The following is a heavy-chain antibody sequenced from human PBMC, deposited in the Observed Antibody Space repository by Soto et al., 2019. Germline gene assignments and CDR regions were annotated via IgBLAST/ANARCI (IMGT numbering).Heavy chain of an antibody. J-gene: IGHJ3*02. Sequence: GGSLRLSCAASGFTLVDYWMTWVSQAPRKGLEWVANIKPDASKKYYVDSAKGRFTISRDNAKNSLHLHMNSLRVEDTAVDYCVRYDDCRGSNDGFQIWVQAKMVPVSS. CDR1: GFTLVDYW. CDR2: IKPDASKK. CDR3: VRYDDCRGSNDGFQI. V-gene: IGHV3-7*01. D-gene: IGHD3-22*01.